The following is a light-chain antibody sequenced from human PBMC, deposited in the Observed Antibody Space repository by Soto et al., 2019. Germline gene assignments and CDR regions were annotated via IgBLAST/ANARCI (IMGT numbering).Light chain of an antibody. Sequence: DIHMTQSPATRSASVGDRVTITCQASQSISTWLAWYQQKPGKAPKLLIYWASSLESGVPSRFSGSGSGTENPLTISSLQPDDFATYDCQHYTIESGTFGTGTKVDSK. J-gene: IGKJ3*01. CDR3: QHYTIESGT. CDR2: WAS. CDR1: QSISTW. V-gene: IGKV1-5*03.